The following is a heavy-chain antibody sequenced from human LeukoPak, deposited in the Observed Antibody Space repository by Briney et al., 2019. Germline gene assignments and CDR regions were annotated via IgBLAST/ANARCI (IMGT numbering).Heavy chain of an antibody. CDR2: MNPNSGNT. D-gene: IGHD3-3*01. J-gene: IGHJ4*02. V-gene: IGHV1-8*01. Sequence: SVKVSCKASGYTFISYDINWVRQATGQGLEWMGWMNPNSGNTGYAQKFQGRVTMTRNTSISTAYMELSSLRAEDAVVYYCARGRHYDFWSRYTSLDYWGQGTLVTVSS. CDR1: GYTFISYD. CDR3: ARGRHYDFWSRYTSLDY.